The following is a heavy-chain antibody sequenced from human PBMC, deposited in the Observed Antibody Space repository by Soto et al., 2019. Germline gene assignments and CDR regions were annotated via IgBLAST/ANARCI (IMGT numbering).Heavy chain of an antibody. CDR3: ARKSDSSPVPEADGV. CDR2: IYSNGDT. D-gene: IGHD2-8*01. V-gene: IGHV3-53*02. CDR1: GFSVGSNY. Sequence: EVQLVETGGGLIQPGGSLRLSCAASGFSVGSNYMTWVRQSPGKGLEWVSLIYSNGDTDYADSVKGRFSISRDNCKNALYLQTNRLCAEDTAVYHGARKSDSSPVPEADGVWGRGTLVTVSS. J-gene: IGHJ4*02.